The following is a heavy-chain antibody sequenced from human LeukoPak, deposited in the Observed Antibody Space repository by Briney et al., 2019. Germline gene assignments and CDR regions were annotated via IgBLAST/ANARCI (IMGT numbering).Heavy chain of an antibody. D-gene: IGHD6-13*01. Sequence: SETQSLTCTVSGYSISSGYYWGWIRQPPGKGLEWIGSIYHSGSTYYNPSLKSRVTISVDTSKNQFSLKLSSVTAADTAVYYCAREGIAAAGRWGQGTLVTVSS. CDR2: IYHSGST. CDR3: AREGIAAAGR. CDR1: GYSISSGYY. J-gene: IGHJ4*02. V-gene: IGHV4-38-2*02.